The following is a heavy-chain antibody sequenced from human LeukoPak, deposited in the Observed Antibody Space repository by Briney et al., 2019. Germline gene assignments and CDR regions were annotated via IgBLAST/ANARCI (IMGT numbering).Heavy chain of an antibody. D-gene: IGHD6-19*01. CDR2: IYYSGST. CDR3: ASTDYRSGWYPYFDY. J-gene: IGHJ4*02. CDR1: GYSISSSNW. Sequence: SETLSLTCAVSGYSISSSNWWGWIRQPPGKGLEWIGYIYYSGSTYYNPSLKSRVTISVDTSKNQFSLKLSSVTAADTAVYYCASTDYRSGWYPYFDYWGQGSLVTVSS. V-gene: IGHV4-28*01.